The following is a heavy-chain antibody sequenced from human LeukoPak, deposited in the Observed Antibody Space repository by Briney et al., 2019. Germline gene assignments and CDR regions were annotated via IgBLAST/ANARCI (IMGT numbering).Heavy chain of an antibody. CDR3: ARSLIEYSSGWYYFDS. CDR1: GYTFGNHG. J-gene: IGHJ4*02. CDR2: INPDNGDT. Sequence: ASVKVSCKASGYTFGNHGISWVRQAPGQGLEWMGWINPDNGDTIYAQKLQDRVTMTTDTSTSTVYMDLRSLTSDDTAVYYCARSLIEYSSGWYYFDSWGQGTLVTVSS. D-gene: IGHD6-19*01. V-gene: IGHV1-18*01.